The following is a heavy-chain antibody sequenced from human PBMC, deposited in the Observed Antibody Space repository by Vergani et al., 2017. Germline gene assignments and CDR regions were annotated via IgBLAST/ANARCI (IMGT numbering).Heavy chain of an antibody. D-gene: IGHD1-26*01. CDR1: GFTFSNYW. CDR3: ARDGWELLDYFYYMDV. Sequence: VQLVESGGGLVQPGGSLRLSCTASGFTFSNYWMQWVRQAPGKGLMWVSRINSDGDSTSYADSVKGRFTIFRDNAQNTLYLQMDSLRAEDTAVYYCARDGWELLDYFYYMDVWGKGTTVTVSS. J-gene: IGHJ6*03. CDR2: INSDGDST. V-gene: IGHV3-74*01.